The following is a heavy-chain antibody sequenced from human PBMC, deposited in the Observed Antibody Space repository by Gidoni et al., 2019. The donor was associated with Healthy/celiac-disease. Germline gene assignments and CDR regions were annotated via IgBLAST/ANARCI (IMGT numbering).Heavy chain of an antibody. CDR2: IYYSGST. CDR1: GGSISSGGYY. CDR3: ARGPLTAGDYDFGARWFDP. J-gene: IGHJ5*02. V-gene: IGHV4-31*03. Sequence: QVQLQESGPGLVKPSQTLSLTCTVSGGSISSGGYYWSWIRQHPGKGLEWIGYIYYSGSTYYNPSLKSRVTISVDTSKNQFSLKLSSVTAADTAVYYCARGPLTAGDYDFGARWFDPWGQGTLVTVSS. D-gene: IGHD4-17*01.